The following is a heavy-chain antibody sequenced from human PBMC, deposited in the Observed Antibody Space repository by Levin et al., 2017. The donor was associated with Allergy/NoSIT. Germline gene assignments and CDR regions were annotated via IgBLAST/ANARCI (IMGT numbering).Heavy chain of an antibody. D-gene: IGHD1-1*01. Sequence: SETLSLTCTVSGGSISSANYYWGWIRQPPGTGLEWIGAVYYGASTYYNPSLKSRVTLSVDKSKNQFALKLITVTAADTAVYDCVRLPKPRVGRASYYDCMDVWGKGTTGTVPS. V-gene: IGHV4-39*01. CDR1: GGSISSANYY. CDR2: VYYGAST. J-gene: IGHJ6*03. CDR3: VRLPKPRVGRASYYDCMDV.